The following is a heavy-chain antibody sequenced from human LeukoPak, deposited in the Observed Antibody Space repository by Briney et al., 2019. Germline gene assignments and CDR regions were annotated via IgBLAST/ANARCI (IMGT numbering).Heavy chain of an antibody. D-gene: IGHD1-7*01. Sequence: KPGGSLRLSCAASGFTFSNAWMSWVRQAPGKGLEWVGRIKSKTDGGTTDYAAPVKGRFTISRDDSKNTLYLQMNSLKAEDTAVYYCTTDKWELRYYYGMDVWGQGTTVTVSS. CDR3: TTDKWELRYYYGMDV. V-gene: IGHV3-15*01. J-gene: IGHJ6*02. CDR1: GFTFSNAW. CDR2: IKSKTDGGTT.